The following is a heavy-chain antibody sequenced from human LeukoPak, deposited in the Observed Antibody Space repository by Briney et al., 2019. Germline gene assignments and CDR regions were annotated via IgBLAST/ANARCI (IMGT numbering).Heavy chain of an antibody. Sequence: SETLSLTCTVSGGSISSNYYWGWIRQPPGKGLEWIVSFFYSGSTYYNPSLKSRVTISVDTSKNQFSLRLSSVTAADTAVYYCARARGRYIDFLDYWGQGTLMTVSS. D-gene: IGHD3-9*01. CDR1: GGSISSNYY. CDR2: FFYSGST. J-gene: IGHJ4*02. V-gene: IGHV4-39*02. CDR3: ARARGRYIDFLDY.